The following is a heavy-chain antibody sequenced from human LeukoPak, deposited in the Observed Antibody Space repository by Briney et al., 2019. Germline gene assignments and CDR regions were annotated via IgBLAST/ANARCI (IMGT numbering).Heavy chain of an antibody. V-gene: IGHV3-7*01. Sequence: GGSLRLSCAASGFTFSSYWMSWVRQAPGKGGEWVANIKQDGSEKYYVDSVKGRFTIPRENAKNSVYLQMNSLTAEHTAVYYCPRASGYSSRVAFDIWRQGTMVTVSS. D-gene: IGHD6-13*01. CDR1: GFTFSSYW. J-gene: IGHJ3*02. CDR2: IKQDGSEK. CDR3: PRASGYSSRVAFDI.